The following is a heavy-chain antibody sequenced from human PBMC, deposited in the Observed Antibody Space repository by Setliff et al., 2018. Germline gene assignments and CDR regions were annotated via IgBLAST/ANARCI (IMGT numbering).Heavy chain of an antibody. V-gene: IGHV3-7*01. CDR1: GFTYNNCW. J-gene: IGHJ4*02. Sequence: GGSLRLSCGASGFTYNNCWVSWVRQAPGKGLEWLASINPDGSEKYYVDSVKGRFTISRDNARNSLSLQMNSLRTEDTAVYYCAKGWALDWGQGTLVTVSS. CDR3: AKGWALD. CDR2: INPDGSEK.